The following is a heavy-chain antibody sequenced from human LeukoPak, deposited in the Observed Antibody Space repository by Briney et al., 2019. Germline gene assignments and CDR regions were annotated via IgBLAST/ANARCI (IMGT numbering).Heavy chain of an antibody. J-gene: IGHJ6*04. CDR1: GGTFSSYA. Sequence: SVKVSCKASGGTFSSYAFSWVRQAPGQGLEWMGGIIPIFGTANYAQKFQVRVTITADTSTSTAYMELSSLRSDDTAVYYCARRGPYSSSWYSLDVWGKGTTVTISS. CDR2: IIPIFGTA. CDR3: ARRGPYSSSWYSLDV. D-gene: IGHD6-13*01. V-gene: IGHV1-69*06.